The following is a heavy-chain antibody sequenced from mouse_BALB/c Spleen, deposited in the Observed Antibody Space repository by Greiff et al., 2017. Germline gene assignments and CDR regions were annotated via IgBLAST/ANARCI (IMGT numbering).Heavy chain of an antibody. Sequence: EVQGVESGPELVKPGASVKISCKASGYSFTGYYMHWVKQSHVKSLEWIGRINPYNGATSYNQNFKDKASLTVDKSSSTAYMELHSLTSEDSAVYYCARGDGYSDYWGQGTTLTVSS. J-gene: IGHJ2*01. V-gene: IGHV1-31*01. CDR2: INPYNGAT. CDR3: ARGDGYSDY. CDR1: GYSFTGYY. D-gene: IGHD2-3*01.